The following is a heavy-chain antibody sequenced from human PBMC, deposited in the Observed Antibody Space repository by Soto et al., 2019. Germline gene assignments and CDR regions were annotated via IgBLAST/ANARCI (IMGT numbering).Heavy chain of an antibody. V-gene: IGHV4-39*01. CDR3: ARFSYSNFPDWFDP. J-gene: IGHJ5*02. CDR1: GGSISSSSYY. Sequence: SETLSLTCTVSGGSISSSSYYWGWIRQPPGRGLKWVGSIYYSGSTYYNPSLKSRVTISVDTSKNQFSLKLSSVTAADTAVYYCARFSYSNFPDWFDPWGQGTLVTVSS. D-gene: IGHD4-4*01. CDR2: IYYSGST.